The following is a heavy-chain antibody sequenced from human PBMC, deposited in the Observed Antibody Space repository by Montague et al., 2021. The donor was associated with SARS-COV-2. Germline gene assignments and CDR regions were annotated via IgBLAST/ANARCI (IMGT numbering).Heavy chain of an antibody. V-gene: IGHV2-5*02. Sequence: TLSLTCTFSGFSLNTRGVGVGWVRLPPGKALEWLALIYWDDDXRYSPSLRSRVIISKDTSKKQVVLKMTNVDPADTATYYCAHTALWIGDFSPTNIFAMDVWGQGTTVTVSS. CDR1: GFSLNTRGVG. CDR2: IYWDDDX. CDR3: AHTALWIGDFSPTNIFAMDV. D-gene: IGHD3-9*01. J-gene: IGHJ6*02.